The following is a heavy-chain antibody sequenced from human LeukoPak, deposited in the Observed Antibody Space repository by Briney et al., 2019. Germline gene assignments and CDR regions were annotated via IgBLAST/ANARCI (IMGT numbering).Heavy chain of an antibody. V-gene: IGHV1-24*01. CDR1: GYTLTELS. CDR2: IDPDDGET. D-gene: IGHD1-26*01. J-gene: IGHJ4*02. CDR3: AAVSGSYTLLDC. Sequence: ASVKVFCKVSGYTLTELSMHWVRQASGKGLEWMGGIDPDDGETIYAPKFQGRVTMTEDTSTDTAYLELSGVRSDDTAVYYCAAVSGSYTLLDCWGQGTPVTVSS.